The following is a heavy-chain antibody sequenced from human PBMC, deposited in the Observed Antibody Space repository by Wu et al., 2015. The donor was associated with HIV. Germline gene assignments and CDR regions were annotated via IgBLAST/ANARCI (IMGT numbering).Heavy chain of an antibody. Sequence: QVQLVQSGAEVKKPGSSVKVSCKASGGTFKNNAINWVRQAPGEGLEWMGRITPLFGRPNYAQGFQGRVTITADESTSTAYMELSSLKSEDTAIYYCAKTNRIVTNGIDFYHYYGMDVWGQGTTVTVS. CDR2: ITPLFGRP. CDR3: AKTNRIVTNGIDFYHYYGMDV. D-gene: IGHD1-1*01. J-gene: IGHJ6*02. CDR1: GGTFKNNA. V-gene: IGHV1-69*13.